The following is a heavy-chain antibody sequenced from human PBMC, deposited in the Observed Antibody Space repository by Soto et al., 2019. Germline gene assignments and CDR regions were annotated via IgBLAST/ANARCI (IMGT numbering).Heavy chain of an antibody. V-gene: IGHV1-2*02. CDR2: INPNSGGT. J-gene: IGHJ4*02. CDR3: ARARGVDY. CDR1: GYTFTGYY. D-gene: IGHD3-10*01. Sequence: QVQLVQSGAEVKKPGASVKVSCKASGYTFTGYYMHWVRQAPGQGLEWMGWINPNSGGTNYVQKFQGRVTMTRDTSISTAYMELSRLRSDYTAVYYGARARGVDYWGQGTLVTVSS.